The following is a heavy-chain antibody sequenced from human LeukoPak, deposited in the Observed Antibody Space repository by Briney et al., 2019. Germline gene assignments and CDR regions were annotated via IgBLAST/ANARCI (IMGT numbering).Heavy chain of an antibody. CDR3: ARDSGGSGYEDY. CDR2: ISGSGSYI. Sequence: GGSLRLSCAASGFTFSSHYMNWVRQAPGKGLEWVSSISGSGSYIYYADSVEGRLTISRDNAKNSLYLQMNSLTAEDTGVYYCARDSGGSGYEDYWGQGTLVTVSS. V-gene: IGHV3-21*01. J-gene: IGHJ4*02. D-gene: IGHD5-12*01. CDR1: GFTFSSHY.